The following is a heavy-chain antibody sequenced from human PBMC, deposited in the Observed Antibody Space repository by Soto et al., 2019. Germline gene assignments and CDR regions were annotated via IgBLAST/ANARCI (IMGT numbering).Heavy chain of an antibody. J-gene: IGHJ6*02. CDR3: ARGSSIWSLDSYYYLGMDV. CDR1: GFTFSSYA. CDR2: ISYDGSNK. Sequence: QVQLVESGGGVVQPGRSLRLSCAASGFTFSSYAMHWVRQAPGKGLEWVAVISYDGSNKYYADSVKGRFTISRDNSKNMMYMKMNSLRAEDTAVYYCARGSSIWSLDSYYYLGMDVWGHGITVTVSS. D-gene: IGHD6-13*01. V-gene: IGHV3-30-3*01.